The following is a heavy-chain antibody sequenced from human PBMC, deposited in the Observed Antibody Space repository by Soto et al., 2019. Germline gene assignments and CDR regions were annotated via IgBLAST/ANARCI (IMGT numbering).Heavy chain of an antibody. V-gene: IGHV4-59*01. Sequence: PSETLSLTCTVSGGSISSYYWSWIRQPPGKGLEWIGYIYYSGSTNYNPSLKSRVTISVDTSKNQFSLKLSSVTAADTAVYYCARGRFGIAARHCDYWGQGTLVTGSS. CDR2: IYYSGST. CDR1: GGSISSYY. D-gene: IGHD6-6*01. J-gene: IGHJ4*02. CDR3: ARGRFGIAARHCDY.